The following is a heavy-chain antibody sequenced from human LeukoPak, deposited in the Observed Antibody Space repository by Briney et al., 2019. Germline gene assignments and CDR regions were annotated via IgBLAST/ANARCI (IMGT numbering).Heavy chain of an antibody. D-gene: IGHD3-16*01. V-gene: IGHV1-46*02. CDR2: INPSGGGT. Sequence: ASVTVSCKTSGYMFNSFSMHWVRQAPGQGPEWMGIINPSGGGTTYAQRFQGRVTMTTDTSTRTMYMELSSLTSEDTAVYYCAREGLQQSALFWGQGTLVAVSS. J-gene: IGHJ4*02. CDR3: AREGLQQSALF. CDR1: GYMFNSFS.